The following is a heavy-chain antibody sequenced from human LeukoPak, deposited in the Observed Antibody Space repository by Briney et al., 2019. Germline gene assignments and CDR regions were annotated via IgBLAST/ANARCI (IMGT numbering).Heavy chain of an antibody. CDR2: IYYTGNT. CDR3: ARIAPLDGCRFDY. J-gene: IGHJ4*02. CDR1: GGSVSSGFYY. D-gene: IGHD5-24*01. V-gene: IGHV4-61*01. Sequence: SETLSLTCTVSGGSVSSGFYYWSWIRQPPGKGLEWIGYIYYTGNTNYNPSLKSRVTISVDSSKNQFSLSLSSVTAADTAVYYCARIAPLDGCRFDYWGQGTLVTVSS.